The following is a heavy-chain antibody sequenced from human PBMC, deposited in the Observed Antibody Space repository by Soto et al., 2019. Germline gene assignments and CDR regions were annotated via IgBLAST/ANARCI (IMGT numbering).Heavy chain of an antibody. Sequence: QVQLVQSGAEVKKPGASAKVSCKPSGYSFASYGITWVRQAPGQGLQWMGWISVDNGNTNYAQNLQGRVTMTTDTSTSTAYMELRGLISDDTAVYYCARGIYRLDSWGQGTLVTVSS. J-gene: IGHJ4*02. CDR3: ARGIYRLDS. CDR1: GYSFASYG. CDR2: ISVDNGNT. V-gene: IGHV1-18*01. D-gene: IGHD6-13*01.